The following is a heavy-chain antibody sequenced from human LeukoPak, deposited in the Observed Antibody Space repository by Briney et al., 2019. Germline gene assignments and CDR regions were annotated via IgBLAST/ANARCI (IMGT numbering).Heavy chain of an antibody. D-gene: IGHD2-15*01. CDR3: ATDIVVVVAATPIDY. Sequence: GGSLRLSCAASGFNLSSYWMHWVRQAPGKGLEWVSAISGSGGSTYYADSVKGRFTISRDNSKNTLYLQMNSLRAEDTAVYYCATDIVVVVAATPIDYWGQGTLVTVSS. J-gene: IGHJ4*02. CDR2: ISGSGGST. V-gene: IGHV3-23*01. CDR1: GFNLSSYW.